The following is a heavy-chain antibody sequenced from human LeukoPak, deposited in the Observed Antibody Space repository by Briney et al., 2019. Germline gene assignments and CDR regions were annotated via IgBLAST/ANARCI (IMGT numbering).Heavy chain of an antibody. CDR2: IWYDGSNK. J-gene: IGHJ4*02. CDR1: GFTFSSYG. CDR3: ARDLTGTTYFDY. Sequence: GGSLRLSCAASGFTFSSYGMHWVRQAPGKGLEWVAGIWYDGSNKYYADSVKGRFTISRDNFKNTLYLQMNSLRAEDTAVYYCARDLTGTTYFDYWGQGTLVTVSS. D-gene: IGHD1-7*01. V-gene: IGHV3-33*01.